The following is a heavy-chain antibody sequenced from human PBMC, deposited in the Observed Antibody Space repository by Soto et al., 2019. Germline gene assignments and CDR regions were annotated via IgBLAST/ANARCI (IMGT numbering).Heavy chain of an antibody. Sequence: SETLSLTCTVSGGSIISSSYYWVWIRQPPGKGLEWIGSIYYSGSTYYNPSLKSRVTISVDTSKNQFSLKLSSVTAADTAVYYCARQGYSSGWYGYYYYYGLDVWGQGTTVTVSS. V-gene: IGHV4-39*01. D-gene: IGHD6-19*01. J-gene: IGHJ6*02. CDR3: ARQGYSSGWYGYYYYYGLDV. CDR1: GGSIISSSYY. CDR2: IYYSGST.